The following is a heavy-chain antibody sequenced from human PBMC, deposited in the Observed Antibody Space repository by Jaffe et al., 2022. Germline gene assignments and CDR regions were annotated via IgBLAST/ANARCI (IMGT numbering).Heavy chain of an antibody. CDR1: GYSISSGYY. J-gene: IGHJ4*02. V-gene: IGHV4-38-2*01. D-gene: IGHD3-10*01. Sequence: QVQLQESGPGLVKPSETLSLTCAVSGYSISSGYYWGWIRQPPGKGLEWIGSIYHSGSTYYNPSLKSRVTISVDTSKNQFSLKLSSVTAADTAVYYCARHAVRGVTSDYWGQGTLVTVSS. CDR3: ARHAVRGVTSDY. CDR2: IYHSGST.